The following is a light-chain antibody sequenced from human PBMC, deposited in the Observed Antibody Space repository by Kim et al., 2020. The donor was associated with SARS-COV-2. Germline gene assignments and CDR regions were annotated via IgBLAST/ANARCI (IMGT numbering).Light chain of an antibody. Sequence: DIQMTQSPSTLSASVGDRVTLTCRASQSVSRWLAWYQQKPGKAPKLLIYDGSNLQSGVPSRFSGSGSGTEFTLTISILQPDDFAIYYCQHRQTFGQGTKV. V-gene: IGKV1-5*01. CDR2: DGS. CDR1: QSVSRW. J-gene: IGKJ1*01. CDR3: QHRQT.